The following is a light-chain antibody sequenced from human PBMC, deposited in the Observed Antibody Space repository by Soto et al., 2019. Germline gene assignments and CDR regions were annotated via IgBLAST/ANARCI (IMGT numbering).Light chain of an antibody. J-gene: IGKJ1*01. CDR3: QQYNSYSGT. CDR1: TSISSW. Sequence: DSQMTQPPPTRPASEGDRAPITCRASTSISSWLAWYQQKPGNAPQLLIYDASSLESGVPSRFRGSGSGTEFTLTISSLQPDDFATYSCQQYNSYSGTFGQGTKVDIK. CDR2: DAS. V-gene: IGKV1-5*01.